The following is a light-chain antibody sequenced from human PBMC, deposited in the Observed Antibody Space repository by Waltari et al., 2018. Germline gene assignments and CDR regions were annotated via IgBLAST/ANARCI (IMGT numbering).Light chain of an antibody. Sequence: EIVLTQSPGTLSLSPGETATLSCRASQSVSRALVWYQQKPGQAPRLLIYDASRRAPGIPDRFSGSGSGTDFSLTISRLEPEYFAVYYCQKYERLPATFGQGTKVEIK. J-gene: IGKJ1*01. CDR2: DAS. CDR1: QSVSRA. CDR3: QKYERLPAT. V-gene: IGKV3-20*01.